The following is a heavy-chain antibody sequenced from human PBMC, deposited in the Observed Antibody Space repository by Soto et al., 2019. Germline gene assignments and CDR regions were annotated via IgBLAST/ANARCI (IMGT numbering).Heavy chain of an antibody. J-gene: IGHJ4*02. CDR3: ARASDSSGWSLNLGSFDY. V-gene: IGHV3-66*01. CDR2: IYSGGST. CDR1: GFTVSSNY. Sequence: GGSLRLSCAASGFTVSSNYMSWVRQAPGKGLEWVSVIYSGGSTYYADSVKGRFTISRDNSENTLYLQMNSLRAEDTAVYYCARASDSSGWSLNLGSFDYWGQGTLVTVSS. D-gene: IGHD6-19*01.